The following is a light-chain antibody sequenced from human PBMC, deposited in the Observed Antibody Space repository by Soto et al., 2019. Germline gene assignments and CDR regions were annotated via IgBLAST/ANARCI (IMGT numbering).Light chain of an antibody. Sequence: EIVLTQSPGTLSLSPGERATLSCRASRSVSASYLAWYQQKPGQAPRLLIYGASRSAAGFPDRFSGSGSGTDLTLNISRLEPEDSAVYYCQQYDTSAPFGQGTKLEI. CDR1: RSVSASY. J-gene: IGKJ2*01. V-gene: IGKV3-20*01. CDR2: GAS. CDR3: QQYDTSAP.